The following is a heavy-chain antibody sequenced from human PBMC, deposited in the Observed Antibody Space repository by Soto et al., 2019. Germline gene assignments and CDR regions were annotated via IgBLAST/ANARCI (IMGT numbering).Heavy chain of an antibody. CDR3: ARELTTVLTGDAFDI. CDR1: GFTFSDHY. CDR2: TRNKPSIYTT. Sequence: GGSLRLSCAASGFTFSDHYIDWVRQAPGKGLEWVGRTRNKPSIYTTEYAASVKGRFTFSRDDSKNSLYLQMNSLKTEDTAVYYCARELTTVLTGDAFDIWGQGTMVTVSS. D-gene: IGHD4-17*01. V-gene: IGHV3-72*01. J-gene: IGHJ3*02.